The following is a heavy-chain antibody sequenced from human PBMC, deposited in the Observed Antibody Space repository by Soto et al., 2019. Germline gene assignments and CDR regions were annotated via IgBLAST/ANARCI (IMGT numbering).Heavy chain of an antibody. CDR2: INPSGGST. Sequence: QVQLVQSGAEVKKPGASVKVSCKASGYTFTSYYMHWVRRAPGQGLEWMGIINPSGGSTSYAQKFQGRVTMTRDTSTSTVYMELSSLRSEDTAVYYCARDAHIVVVTAIRALGYWGQGTLVTVSS. CDR3: ARDAHIVVVTAIRALGY. CDR1: GYTFTSYY. V-gene: IGHV1-46*01. D-gene: IGHD2-21*02. J-gene: IGHJ4*02.